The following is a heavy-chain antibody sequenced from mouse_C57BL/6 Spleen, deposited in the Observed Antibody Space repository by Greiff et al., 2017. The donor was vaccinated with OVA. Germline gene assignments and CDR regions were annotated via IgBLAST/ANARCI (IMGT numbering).Heavy chain of an antibody. CDR1: GYTFTSYD. V-gene: IGHV1-85*01. J-gene: IGHJ4*01. D-gene: IGHD1-1*01. CDR2: IYPRDGST. Sequence: VKLQESGPELVKPGASVKLSCKASGYTFTSYDINWVKQRPGQGLEWIGWIYPRDGSTKYNEKFKGKATLTVDTSSSTAYMELHSLTSEDSAVYFCARSYYGSSHYAMDYWGQGTSVTVSS. CDR3: ARSYYGSSHYAMDY.